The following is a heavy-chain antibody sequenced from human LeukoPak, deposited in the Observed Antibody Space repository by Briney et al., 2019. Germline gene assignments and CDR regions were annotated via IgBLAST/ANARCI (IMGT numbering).Heavy chain of an antibody. Sequence: GGSLRLSCAASGFTFSSYSMHWVRQAPGKGLEWVAVIWYDGSNKYYADSVKGRFTISRDNSKNTLYLQMNSLRAEDTAVYYCARDLGAVDTAMAPDYWGQGTLVTVSS. V-gene: IGHV3-33*01. CDR3: ARDLGAVDTAMAPDY. CDR1: GFTFSSYS. CDR2: IWYDGSNK. J-gene: IGHJ4*02. D-gene: IGHD5-18*01.